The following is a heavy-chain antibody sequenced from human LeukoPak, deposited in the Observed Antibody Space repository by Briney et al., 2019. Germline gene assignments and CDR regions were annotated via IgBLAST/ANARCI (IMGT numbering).Heavy chain of an antibody. D-gene: IGHD6-13*01. J-gene: IGHJ4*02. Sequence: AAIYYHGSIEYYVDSVKGRFTISRDDSNNTLYLQMNSLRAEDTGVYYCARALSGYSTDWAFDSWGQGSPVTVSS. CDR3: ARALSGYSTDWAFDS. CDR2: IYYHGSIE. V-gene: IGHV3-33*01.